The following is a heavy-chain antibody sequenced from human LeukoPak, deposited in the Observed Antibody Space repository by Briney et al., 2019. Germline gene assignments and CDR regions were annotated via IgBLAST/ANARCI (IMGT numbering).Heavy chain of an antibody. J-gene: IGHJ6*03. CDR3: AKQLERRGYYYYYYMDV. V-gene: IGHV3-23*01. CDR2: ISGSGGST. CDR1: GFTFSDNW. D-gene: IGHD1-1*01. Sequence: PGGSLRLSCAASGFTFSDNWMTWVRQAPGKGLEWVSAISGSGGSTYYADSVKGRFTISRDNSKNTLYLQMNSLRAEDTAVYYCAKQLERRGYYYYYYMDVWGKGTTVTVSS.